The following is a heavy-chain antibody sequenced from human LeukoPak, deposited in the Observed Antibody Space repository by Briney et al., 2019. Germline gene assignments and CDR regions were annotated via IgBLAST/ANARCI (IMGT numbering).Heavy chain of an antibody. V-gene: IGHV4-59*12. CDR2: IYYSGST. CDR1: GGSFSGYC. J-gene: IGHJ4*02. Sequence: PSETLSLTCAVYGGSFSGYCWSWIRQPPGKGLEWIGYIYYSGSTNYNPSLKSRVTISVDTSKNQFSLKLSSVTAADTAVYYCARASSGSYYSGHRYYFDYWGQGTLVTVSS. D-gene: IGHD1-26*01. CDR3: ARASSGSYYSGHRYYFDY.